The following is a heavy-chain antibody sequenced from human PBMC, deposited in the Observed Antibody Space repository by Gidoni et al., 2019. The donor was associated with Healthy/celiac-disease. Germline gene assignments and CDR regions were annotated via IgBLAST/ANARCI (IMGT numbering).Heavy chain of an antibody. CDR2: IYYSGST. J-gene: IGHJ3*02. Sequence: QLQLQESGPGLVKPSETLSLTCTVSGFSISSSSYYWGWIRQPPGKGLEWIGSIYYSGSTYYNPSLKSRVTISVDTSKNQFSLKLSSVTAADTAVYYCARFTIFGVVIPNDAFDIWGQGTMVTVSS. V-gene: IGHV4-39*01. CDR3: ARFTIFGVVIPNDAFDI. CDR1: GFSISSSSYY. D-gene: IGHD3-3*01.